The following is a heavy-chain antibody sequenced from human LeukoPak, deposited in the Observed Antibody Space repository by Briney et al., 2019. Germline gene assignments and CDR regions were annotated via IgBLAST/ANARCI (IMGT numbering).Heavy chain of an antibody. V-gene: IGHV4-39*01. CDR3: ARHRTSGWGLDY. J-gene: IGHJ4*02. D-gene: IGHD6-19*01. Sequence: SETLSLTCTVSGGSISSSTYYWGWIRQPPGKGLEWIGSIYYSGSTNYNPSLKSRVTISVDTSKNQFSLKVNSVTAADTAVYYCARHRTSGWGLDYWGQGTLVTVSS. CDR1: GGSISSSTYY. CDR2: IYYSGST.